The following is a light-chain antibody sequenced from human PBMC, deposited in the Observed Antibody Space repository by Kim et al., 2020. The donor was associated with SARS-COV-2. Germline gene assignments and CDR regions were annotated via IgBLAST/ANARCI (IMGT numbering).Light chain of an antibody. J-gene: IGKJ2*01. V-gene: IGKV1-33*01. CDR2: DAS. CDR3: QHFDSLPYT. CDR1: QDIRNF. Sequence: SASVGDRVTITCQASQDIRNFLNWFQHKPGKAPNLLIYDASTLGAGVPSSFSGSGSGTDFTFTISSLQPEDIATYYCQHFDSLPYTFGQGTKLEI.